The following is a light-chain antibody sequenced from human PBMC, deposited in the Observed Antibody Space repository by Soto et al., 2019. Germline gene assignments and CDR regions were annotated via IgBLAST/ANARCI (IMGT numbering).Light chain of an antibody. Sequence: QSALTQPASVSGSPGQSITISCTGTSSDVGGYNYVSWYQQHPGKAPKLIIYDVSNRPSGVSNRFSGPKSGNTASLTISGLQAEDEADYSCCSYTSSSTFLFGGGTKVTVL. V-gene: IGLV2-14*01. CDR2: DVS. J-gene: IGLJ3*02. CDR3: CSYTSSSTFL. CDR1: SSDVGGYNY.